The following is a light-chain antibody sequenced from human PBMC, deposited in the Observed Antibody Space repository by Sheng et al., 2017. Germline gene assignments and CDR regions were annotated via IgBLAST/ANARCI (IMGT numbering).Light chain of an antibody. CDR3: QVWDSNSDHLYV. J-gene: IGLJ1*01. Sequence: SDVLTQPPSVSVAPGQSASISCGGNNIGSKRVHWYQQKAGQAPLLLVFDDSDRPSGISERFSGSHSGNTATLTISRVGAGDEADYYCQVWDSNSDHLYVFGSGTKVTVL. CDR2: DDS. V-gene: IGLV3-21*02. CDR1: NIGSKR.